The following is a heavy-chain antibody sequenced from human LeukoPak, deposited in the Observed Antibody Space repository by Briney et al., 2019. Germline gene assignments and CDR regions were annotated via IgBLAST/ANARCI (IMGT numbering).Heavy chain of an antibody. V-gene: IGHV3-7*03. J-gene: IGHJ4*02. D-gene: IGHD4-11*01. Sequence: PGGSLRLSCAASGFTFTYAWMNWVRQAPGKGLEWVANIKQDGSEKYYVDSVRGRFTISRDNAKNSLSLQMNSLRAEDTAVYYCASNYGGWGQGTLVTVSS. CDR2: IKQDGSEK. CDR1: GFTFTYAW. CDR3: ASNYGG.